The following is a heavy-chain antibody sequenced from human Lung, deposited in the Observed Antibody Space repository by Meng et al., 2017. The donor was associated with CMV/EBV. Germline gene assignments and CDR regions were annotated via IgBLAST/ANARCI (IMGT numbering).Heavy chain of an antibody. CDR1: GYIFTKYG. D-gene: IGHD6-19*01. J-gene: IGHJ4*02. CDR3: ARDAGTIAVSGIGDY. CDR2: ISAYNGDT. Sequence: ASVKVSCKASGYIFTKYGVNWMRQPPGQGPEWMGWISAYNGDTMYAPKVQGRVTMTTDTSTSTAYMELRGLRSDDTAVYYCARDAGTIAVSGIGDYWGQGXLVTVSS. V-gene: IGHV1-18*01.